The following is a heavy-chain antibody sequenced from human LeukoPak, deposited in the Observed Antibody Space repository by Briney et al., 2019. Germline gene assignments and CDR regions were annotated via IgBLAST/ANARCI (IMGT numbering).Heavy chain of an antibody. Sequence: PSETVSLTCAVSGYSISSGYYWGWIRQPPGKGLEWIGSIYHSGSTYYNPSLKSRVTISVDTSKNQFSLKLSSVTAADTAVYYCARDLEYSSSSSSAAFDYWGQGTLVTVSS. CDR2: IYHSGST. D-gene: IGHD6-6*01. CDR3: ARDLEYSSSSSSAAFDY. J-gene: IGHJ4*02. V-gene: IGHV4-38-2*01. CDR1: GYSISSGYY.